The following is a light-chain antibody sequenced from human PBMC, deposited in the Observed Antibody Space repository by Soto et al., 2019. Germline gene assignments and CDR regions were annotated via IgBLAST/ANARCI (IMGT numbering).Light chain of an antibody. J-gene: IGLJ3*02. CDR3: CSYAGSSTLV. Sequence: HCVLTQPASVSGSPGQSITISCTGTSSDVGSYNLVSWYQQHPGKAPKLMIYEVSKRPSGVSNRFSGSKSGNTASLTISGLQAEDEADYYCCSYAGSSTLVFGGGTKLTVL. CDR1: SSDVGSYNL. CDR2: EVS. V-gene: IGLV2-23*02.